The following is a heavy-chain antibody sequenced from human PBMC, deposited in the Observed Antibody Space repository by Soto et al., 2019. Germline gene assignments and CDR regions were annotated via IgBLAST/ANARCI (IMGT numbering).Heavy chain of an antibody. CDR1: GYTFTSYG. J-gene: IGHJ6*02. D-gene: IGHD2-2*01. CDR3: ARDPRVYCSSTSCYFPSYYYYGMDV. Sequence: GASVKVSCKASGYTFTSYGISWVRQAPGQGLEWMGWISAYNGNTNYAQKLQGRVTMTTDTSTSTAYMELRSLRSDDTAVYYCARDPRVYCSSTSCYFPSYYYYGMDVWGQGTTVTVS. V-gene: IGHV1-18*04. CDR2: ISAYNGNT.